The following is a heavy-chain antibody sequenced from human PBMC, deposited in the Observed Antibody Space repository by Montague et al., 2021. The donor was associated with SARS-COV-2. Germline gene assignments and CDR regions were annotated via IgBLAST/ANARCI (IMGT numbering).Heavy chain of an antibody. J-gene: IGHJ4*02. D-gene: IGHD3-10*01. Sequence: SLRLSCAASGFTFDDYAMYWVRQAPGKGLEWVSGINWNSGSIGYADSVKGRFTISRDNAENSLYLQMNSLRAEDTALYYCAKDGLIRGVNSFDYWGQGTLVTVSS. CDR1: GFTFDDYA. CDR2: INWNSGSI. V-gene: IGHV3-9*01. CDR3: AKDGLIRGVNSFDY.